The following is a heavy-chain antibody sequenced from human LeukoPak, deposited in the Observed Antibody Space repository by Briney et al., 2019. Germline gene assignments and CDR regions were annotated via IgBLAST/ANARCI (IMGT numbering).Heavy chain of an antibody. CDR3: ARHRPYSSGWSPLSYYFDY. D-gene: IGHD6-19*01. V-gene: IGHV4-39*01. J-gene: IGHJ4*02. Sequence: SETLSLTCTVSGGSIGTSNYYWGWIRQPPGKGLEWIGEINHSGSTNYNPSLKSRVTISVDTSKSQFSLKLSSVTAADTAVYYCARHRPYSSGWSPLSYYFDYWGQGPLVTVSS. CDR1: GGSIGTSNYY. CDR2: INHSGST.